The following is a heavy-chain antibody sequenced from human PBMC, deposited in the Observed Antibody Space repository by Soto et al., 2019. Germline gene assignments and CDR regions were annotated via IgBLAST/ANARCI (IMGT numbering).Heavy chain of an antibody. V-gene: IGHV4-30-4*01. CDR3: ARGASKGIDY. CDR1: GGSISSGDYY. D-gene: IGHD2-2*01. Sequence: PSETLSLTCTVSGGSISSGDYYWSWIRQPPGKGLEWLGYIFYSGNTYYNPSLQSRITISVDTSKNQFSLELRSVTAADTAVYYCARGASKGIDYWGQRTLVTVSS. J-gene: IGHJ4*02. CDR2: IFYSGNT.